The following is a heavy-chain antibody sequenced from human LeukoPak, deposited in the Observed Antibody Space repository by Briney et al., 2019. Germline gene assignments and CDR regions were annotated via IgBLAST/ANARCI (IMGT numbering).Heavy chain of an antibody. CDR3: ARGVAFDI. V-gene: IGHV4-4*02. Sequence: SETLSLTCVVSGDSISSSNWWNWVRQPPGKGLEWIGEVYHSGTTNYNASLKSRVTISVDKPKNQISLKMTSVTAADTAVYYCARGVAFDIWGQGTMVTVSS. J-gene: IGHJ3*02. CDR2: VYHSGTT. CDR1: GDSISSSNW.